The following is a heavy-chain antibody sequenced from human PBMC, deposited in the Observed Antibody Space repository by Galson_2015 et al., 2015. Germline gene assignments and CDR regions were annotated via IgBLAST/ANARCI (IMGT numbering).Heavy chain of an antibody. V-gene: IGHV3-23*01. D-gene: IGHD6-13*01. CDR2: VTGSSDTT. CDR1: GFTFRSYA. J-gene: IGHJ5*02. CDR3: AKREGVAGAGGFDP. Sequence: SLRLSCAASGFTFRSYAMTWVRQAPGKGLEYVSTVTGSSDTTYYADSVKGRFTISRDNSKNTLYLQMNTLRAGDTAIYYCAKREGVAGAGGFDPWGQGTLVTVSS.